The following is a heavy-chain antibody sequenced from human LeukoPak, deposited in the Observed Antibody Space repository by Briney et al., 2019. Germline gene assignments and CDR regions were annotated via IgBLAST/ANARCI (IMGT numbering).Heavy chain of an antibody. D-gene: IGHD3-16*02. CDR3: ARRYYDYVWGSYRPIPYFDY. CDR2: IYPGDSDT. Sequence: GESLKISCKGSGYSFTSYWIGWVRQMPGKGLEWMGIIYPGDSDTGYSPSFQGQVTISADKSISTAYLQWSSLKASDTAMYYCARRYYDYVWGSYRPIPYFDYWGQGTLVTVSS. V-gene: IGHV5-51*01. CDR1: GYSFTSYW. J-gene: IGHJ4*02.